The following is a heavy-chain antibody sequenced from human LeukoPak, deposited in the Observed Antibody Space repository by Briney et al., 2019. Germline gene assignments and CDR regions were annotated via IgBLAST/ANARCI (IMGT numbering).Heavy chain of an antibody. V-gene: IGHV4-39*02. CDR1: GGSIITNDYW. Sequence: PSETLSLTCVVSGGSIITNDYWWGWIRQPPGKGLEWIGTIDHAGTTFYNVSLKSRVTISVDTPNNQFSLRLNSVGAADTAVYYCARDQIASARYMDVWGKGTTVTVSS. CDR3: ARDQIASARYMDV. CDR2: IDHAGTT. D-gene: IGHD6-13*01. J-gene: IGHJ6*03.